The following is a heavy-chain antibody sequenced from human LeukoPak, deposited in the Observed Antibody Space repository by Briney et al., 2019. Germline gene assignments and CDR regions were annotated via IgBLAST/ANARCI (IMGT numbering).Heavy chain of an antibody. CDR2: ISSSSSYI. J-gene: IGHJ4*02. CDR3: ARDGGSRVEDFDY. CDR1: GFTFSNYS. D-gene: IGHD1-26*01. Sequence: GGSLRLSCAASGFTFSNYSMNWVRQAPGEGLEWVSSISSSSSYIYYADSVKGRFTISRDNAKNSLYLQMNSLRAEDTAVYYCARDGGSRVEDFDYWGQGTLVTVSS. V-gene: IGHV3-21*01.